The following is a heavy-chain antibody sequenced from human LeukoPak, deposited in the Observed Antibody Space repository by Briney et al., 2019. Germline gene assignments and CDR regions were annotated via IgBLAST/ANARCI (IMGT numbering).Heavy chain of an antibody. CDR1: GYSFTSYG. CDR3: ALRGHCCSSRCYGEYFDY. J-gene: IGHJ4*02. CDR2: ISAYNGET. Sequence: ASVKVSCKTSGYSFTSYGISWVRQAPGQGLEWMGWISAYNGETKSAQKIQGRLTMTTDTSTSTAYMELRSLRSDDTAIYYCALRGHCCSSRCYGEYFDYWGQGTRVTVSS. V-gene: IGHV1-18*01. D-gene: IGHD2-2*01.